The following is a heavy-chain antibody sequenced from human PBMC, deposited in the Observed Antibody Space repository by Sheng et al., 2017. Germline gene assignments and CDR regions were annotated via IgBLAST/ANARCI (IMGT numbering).Heavy chain of an antibody. V-gene: IGHV1-8*01. Sequence: QVQLVQSGAEVKKPGASVKVSCKASGYTFTSYDINWVRQATGQGLEWMGWMNPNSGNTGYAQKFQGRVTMTRNTSISTAYMELSSLRSEDTAVYYCAARYGRYYGSGGREYYFDYWGQGTLVTVSS. CDR3: AARYGRYYGSGGREYYFDY. D-gene: IGHD3-10*01. CDR1: GYTFTSYD. CDR2: MNPNSGNT. J-gene: IGHJ4*02.